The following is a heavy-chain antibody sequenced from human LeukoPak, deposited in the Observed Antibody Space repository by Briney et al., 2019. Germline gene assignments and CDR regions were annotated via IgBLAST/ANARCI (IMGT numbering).Heavy chain of an antibody. CDR3: ARQGRQRLVVVGETYFDY. D-gene: IGHD6-19*01. CDR2: IYPSDSDT. J-gene: IGHJ4*02. CDR1: GYTFTNHW. V-gene: IGHV5-51*01. Sequence: GESLKISCKGSGYTFTNHWIGWVRPMPGKGLEWMGIIYPSDSDTRYSPSFQGQVTISADKSISTAYLQWSSLKASDTAMYYCARQGRQRLVVVGETYFDYWGQGTLVTVSS.